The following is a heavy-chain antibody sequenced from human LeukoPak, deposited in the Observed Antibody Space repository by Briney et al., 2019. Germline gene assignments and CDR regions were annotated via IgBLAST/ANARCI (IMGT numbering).Heavy chain of an antibody. CDR3: AIANYGDYAEYFQH. V-gene: IGHV2-5*02. CDR2: ICWDDDK. J-gene: IGHJ1*01. D-gene: IGHD4-17*01. Sequence: SGPTLVKPTQTLTLTFTFSGFSLSTSGVGVGWVRQPPGKALEWLALICWDDDKRYSPSLKSRLTITKDTSKNQVVLTMTNMDPVDTATYYCAIANYGDYAEYFQHWGQGTLVTVSS. CDR1: GFSLSTSGVG.